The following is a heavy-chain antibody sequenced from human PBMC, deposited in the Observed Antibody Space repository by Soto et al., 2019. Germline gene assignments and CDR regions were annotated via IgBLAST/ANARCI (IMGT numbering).Heavy chain of an antibody. CDR2: ISGSGGVT. J-gene: IGHJ3*01. D-gene: IGHD2-2*01. V-gene: IGHV3-23*01. Sequence: PGGSLRLSCAASGFTFSFYAMTWVRQAPGKGLEWVSAISGSGGVTSYADSVKGRFTISRDNSKNTLSLHMNSLRAEDTAVYYCAKDRDIVAPPSAISWAFDAWGQGTVVTVSS. CDR3: AKDRDIVAPPSAISWAFDA. CDR1: GFTFSFYA.